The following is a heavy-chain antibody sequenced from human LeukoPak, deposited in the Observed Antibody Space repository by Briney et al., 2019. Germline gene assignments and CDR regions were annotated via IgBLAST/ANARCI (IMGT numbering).Heavy chain of an antibody. CDR3: AKDMGIAVTGNIAY. CDR2: ISWNSGST. J-gene: IGHJ4*02. CDR1: GFTFDDYA. Sequence: PGRSLRLSCAASGFTFDDYAMYWVRQAPGKGLEWVSGISWNSGSTGYADSVKGRFTISRDNAKNSLYLQMNGLGAEDTAFYYCAKDMGIAVTGNIAYWGQGTLVTVSS. V-gene: IGHV3-9*01. D-gene: IGHD6-19*01.